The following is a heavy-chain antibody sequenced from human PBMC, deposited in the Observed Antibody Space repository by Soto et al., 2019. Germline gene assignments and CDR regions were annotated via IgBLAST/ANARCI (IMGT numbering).Heavy chain of an antibody. Sequence: QVQLVQSGAEVKKPGASVTVYCKASGYTFTGYYMHWVRQAPGQGREWMGWINPNSGNTKYVQKLQGRVSMTRDTSIRKDYRELSRLTSDDTAVYYCARGEVDTAPLDPWGQGTLVTVAS. D-gene: IGHD5-18*01. CDR1: GYTFTGYY. CDR3: ARGEVDTAPLDP. CDR2: INPNSGNT. J-gene: IGHJ5*02. V-gene: IGHV1-2*02.